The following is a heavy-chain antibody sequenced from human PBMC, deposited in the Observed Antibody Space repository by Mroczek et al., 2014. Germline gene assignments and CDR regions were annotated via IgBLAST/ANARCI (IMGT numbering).Heavy chain of an antibody. Sequence: VQLVESGGGLVQPGGSLRLSCAASGFTFSSYWMHWVRQAPGKGLVWVSRINSDGSSTSYADSVKGRFTISRDNAKNTLYLQMNSLRAEDTAVYYCARVTYYDFWSGYYPYYYYYGMDVWGQGTTVTV. CDR3: ARVTYYDFWSGYYPYYYYYGMDV. J-gene: IGHJ6*02. CDR2: INSDGSST. V-gene: IGHV3-74*02. D-gene: IGHD3-3*01. CDR1: GFTFSSYW.